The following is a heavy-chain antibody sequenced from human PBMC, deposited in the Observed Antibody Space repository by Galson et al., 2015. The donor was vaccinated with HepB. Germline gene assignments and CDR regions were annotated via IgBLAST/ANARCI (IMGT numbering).Heavy chain of an antibody. V-gene: IGHV4-34*04. CDR3: ARSYIHKLVRLPHSHALDV. J-gene: IGHJ6*02. Sequence: ETLSLTCALYGGSFSNYYWAWVRLASGKGLAWLGEINQCGTNRHNPSLGSRATISIDTSKNQVSLRLTYVTASDTASYFCARSYIHKLVRLPHSHALDVWAQGT. CDR2: INQCGTN. D-gene: IGHD3-10*01. CDR1: GGSFSNYY.